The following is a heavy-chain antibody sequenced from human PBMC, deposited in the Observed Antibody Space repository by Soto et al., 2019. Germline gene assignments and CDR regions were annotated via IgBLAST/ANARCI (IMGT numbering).Heavy chain of an antibody. CDR1: GFTFSSYG. D-gene: IGHD1-26*01. V-gene: IGHV3-30*18. CDR3: AKEAGGATRAFDI. Sequence: QVQLVESGGGVVQPGRSLRLSCAASGFTFSSYGMHWVRQAPGKGLEWVAVISYDGSNKYYADSVKGRFTISRDNSKNTLYLQMNSLRAEDTAVYYCAKEAGGATRAFDIWGQGTMVTVSS. CDR2: ISYDGSNK. J-gene: IGHJ3*02.